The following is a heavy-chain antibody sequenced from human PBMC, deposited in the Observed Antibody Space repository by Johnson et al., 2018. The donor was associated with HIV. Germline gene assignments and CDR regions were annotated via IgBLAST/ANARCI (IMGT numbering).Heavy chain of an antibody. CDR2: ISYDGSIK. CDR3: ARDQAVGATSDAFDI. CDR1: GFTFSDYA. J-gene: IGHJ3*02. Sequence: VQLVESGGGVVQPGRSLRLSCAASGFTFSDYAMHWVRQAPGTGLELVAVISYDGSIKYYGDSVNGRFTISRDNSKNTLYLQMNSLRAEDTAVYYCARDQAVGATSDAFDIWGQGTMVTVSS. D-gene: IGHD1-26*01. V-gene: IGHV3-30*04.